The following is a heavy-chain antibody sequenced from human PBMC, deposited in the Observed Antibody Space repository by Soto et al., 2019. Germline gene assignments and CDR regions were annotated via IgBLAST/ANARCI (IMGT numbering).Heavy chain of an antibody. V-gene: IGHV3-33*01. D-gene: IGHD3-3*01. Sequence: GGSLRLSCAASGFTFSSYGMHGVRQAPGKGLEWVAVIWYGGSNKYYADSVKGRFTISRDNSKNTLYLQMNSLRAEDTAVYYCARQWYDFWSGPAVGYYYYDMDVWGQGTTVTVSS. CDR3: ARQWYDFWSGPAVGYYYYDMDV. J-gene: IGHJ6*02. CDR2: IWYGGSNK. CDR1: GFTFSSYG.